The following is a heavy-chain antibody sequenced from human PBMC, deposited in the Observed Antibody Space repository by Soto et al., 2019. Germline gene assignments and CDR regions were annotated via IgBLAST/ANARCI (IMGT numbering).Heavy chain of an antibody. Sequence: PGGSLRLSCAASGFTFSSYGMHWVRQAPGKGLEWVAVIWYDGSNKYYADSVKGRFTISRDNSKNTLYLQMNSLRAEDTAVYYCARVLRTLRTSVTNYYYGMDVWGQGTTVTVSS. J-gene: IGHJ6*02. CDR2: IWYDGSNK. V-gene: IGHV3-33*01. D-gene: IGHD4-17*01. CDR1: GFTFSSYG. CDR3: ARVLRTLRTSVTNYYYGMDV.